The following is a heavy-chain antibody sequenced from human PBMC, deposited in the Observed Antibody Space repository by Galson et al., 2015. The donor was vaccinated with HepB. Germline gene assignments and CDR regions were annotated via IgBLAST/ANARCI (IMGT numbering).Heavy chain of an antibody. Sequence: SLRLSCAASGFTFSSYALSWVRQAPGKGLEWVSAISGSGGSTYYADSVKGRFTISRDNSKNTLYLQMNSLRAEDTAVYYCTRPHDNSGYYFNYWGQGTLVTVSS. CDR1: GFTFSSYA. CDR3: TRPHDNSGYYFNY. J-gene: IGHJ4*02. D-gene: IGHD3-22*01. CDR2: ISGSGGST. V-gene: IGHV3-23*01.